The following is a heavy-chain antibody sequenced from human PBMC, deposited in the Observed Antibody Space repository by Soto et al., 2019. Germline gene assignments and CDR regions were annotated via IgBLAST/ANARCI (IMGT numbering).Heavy chain of an antibody. V-gene: IGHV4-59*08. Sequence: QVQLQVSGPGLVKPSETLSLPSSVLGASFSSSYSSGFRKPQGRGLEGIGHMNYGGNSDYNPSLRSRVTLSVDPSKNQFSLNLKSVTAADTALYYCARQGFGAIHGLVDVWGQGITVTVSS. D-gene: IGHD3-10*01. J-gene: IGHJ6*02. CDR2: MNYGGNS. CDR1: GASFSSSY. CDR3: ARQGFGAIHGLVDV.